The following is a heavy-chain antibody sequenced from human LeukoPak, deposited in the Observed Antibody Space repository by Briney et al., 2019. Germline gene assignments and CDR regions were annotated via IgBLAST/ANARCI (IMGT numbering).Heavy chain of an antibody. V-gene: IGHV3-21*01. Sequence: GGSLRLSCAASGFSFSSYNMNWVLQAPGKGPEWVSSITSSSSYIYYADSVKGRFSISRDDSKKTVYLQMNSLRPEDTALYYCAKDSILDHWGQGTLVTVSS. J-gene: IGHJ4*02. CDR2: ITSSSSYI. CDR1: GFSFSSYN. CDR3: AKDSILDH.